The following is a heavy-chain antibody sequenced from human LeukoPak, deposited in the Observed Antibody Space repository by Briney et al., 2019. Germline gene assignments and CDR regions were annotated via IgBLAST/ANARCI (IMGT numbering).Heavy chain of an antibody. CDR2: INGDSSYI. D-gene: IGHD6-13*01. CDR1: GFTFSSYS. Sequence: GGSLRLSCAASGFTFSSYSMHWVRQAPGKGLEWVSSINGDSSYIYYADSVKGRFFISRDNAKNSLYLHMNSLRAEDTAVYYCARDAATDDAFDIWGQGTMVTVSS. CDR3: ARDAATDDAFDI. J-gene: IGHJ3*02. V-gene: IGHV3-21*01.